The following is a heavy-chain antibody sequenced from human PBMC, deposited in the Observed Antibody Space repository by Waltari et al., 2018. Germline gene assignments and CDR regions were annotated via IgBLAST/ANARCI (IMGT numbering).Heavy chain of an antibody. Sequence: EVQLVESGGGLVKPGGSMRLSCAASGFTFSSYSMNLVRPAPGKGLEWVSSISSSSYIYYADSVKGRFTISRDNAKNSLYLQMNSLRAEDTAVYYCARDPSDTAIQGVLDYWGQGTLVTVSS. V-gene: IGHV3-21*01. D-gene: IGHD5-18*01. J-gene: IGHJ4*02. CDR3: ARDPSDTAIQGVLDY. CDR2: ISSSSYI. CDR1: GFTFSSYS.